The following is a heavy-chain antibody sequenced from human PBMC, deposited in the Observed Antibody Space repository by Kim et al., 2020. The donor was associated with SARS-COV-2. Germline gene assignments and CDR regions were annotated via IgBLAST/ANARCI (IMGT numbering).Heavy chain of an antibody. D-gene: IGHD5-12*01. J-gene: IGHJ4*02. CDR1: GYTFTNYA. CDR3: ARDLLHSGYDY. Sequence: ASVKVSCKASGYTFTNYAIQWVRQAPGQGLEWMGWINAGNGNIKYSQKFQGRATLTWDTSASTAYMELRALTSEDTAVYYCARDLLHSGYDYWGQGNLVTVSS. V-gene: IGHV1-3*01. CDR2: INAGNGNI.